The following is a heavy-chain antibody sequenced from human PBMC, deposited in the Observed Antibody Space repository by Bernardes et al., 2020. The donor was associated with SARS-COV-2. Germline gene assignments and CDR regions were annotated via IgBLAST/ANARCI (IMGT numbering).Heavy chain of an antibody. CDR3: ARVYVKLELPIG. D-gene: IGHD1-7*01. CDR1: GYTFTGYY. V-gene: IGHV1-2*06. CDR2: INPNSGGT. Sequence: ASVKVSCKTSGYTFTGYYMHWVRQAPGQGLEWMGRINPNSGGTNYAQKFQGRVTMTRDTSISTAYMELSRLRSDDTAVYYCARVYVKLELPIGWGQGTLVTVSS. J-gene: IGHJ4*02.